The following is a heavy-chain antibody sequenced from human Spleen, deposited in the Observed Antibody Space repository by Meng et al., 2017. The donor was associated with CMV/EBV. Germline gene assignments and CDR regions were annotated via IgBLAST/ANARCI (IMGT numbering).Heavy chain of an antibody. CDR1: GYTFIIYN. V-gene: IGHV1-8*01. CDR3: ARVRSMGDWFDP. Sequence: ASVKVSCKASGYTFIIYNISSVRQAPGQGLEWMGWMNPNSDDTGHAQRFQGRVTMTRNTSISTAYMELSSLRSEDTAVYYCARVRSMGDWFDPWGQGTLVTVSS. CDR2: MNPNSDDT. D-gene: IGHD3-16*01. J-gene: IGHJ5*02.